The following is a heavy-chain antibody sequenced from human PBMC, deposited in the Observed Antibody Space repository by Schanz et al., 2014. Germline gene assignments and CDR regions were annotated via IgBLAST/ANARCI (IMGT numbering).Heavy chain of an antibody. Sequence: EVQLLESGGGLVQPGGSLRLSCAVSGFTFSSYAMSWVRQAPGKGLEWVSGILLRSGHRDYANSVKDRFIISRDRSSLYLQMNSLRAEDTAFYYCVKDLAPGGADVWGQGTTVTVSS. D-gene: IGHD2-15*01. V-gene: IGHV3-23*01. CDR1: GFTFSSYA. CDR3: VKDLAPGGADV. CDR2: ILLRSGHR. J-gene: IGHJ6*02.